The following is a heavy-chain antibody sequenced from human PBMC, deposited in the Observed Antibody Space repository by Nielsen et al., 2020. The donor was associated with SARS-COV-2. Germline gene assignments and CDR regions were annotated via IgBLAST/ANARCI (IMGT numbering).Heavy chain of an antibody. V-gene: IGHV2-70*04. D-gene: IGHD3-10*01. J-gene: IGHJ6*02. CDR1: GFSLSTSGMR. Sequence: SGPTLVTPTQTLTLTCTFSGFSLSTSGMRVSWIRQPPGKALEWLARIDWDDDKFYSTSLKTRLTISKDTSKNQVVLTMTNMDPVDTATYYCARTTMVRGVSYYYDGMDVWGQGTTVTVSS. CDR3: ARTTMVRGVSYYYDGMDV. CDR2: IDWDDDK.